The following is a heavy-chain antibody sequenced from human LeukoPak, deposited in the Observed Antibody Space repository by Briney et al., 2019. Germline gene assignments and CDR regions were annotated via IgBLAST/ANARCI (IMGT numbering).Heavy chain of an antibody. V-gene: IGHV5-51*01. CDR1: GYNFITYW. J-gene: IGHJ4*02. CDR3: VRSSLFCTVWYLADY. CDR2: IYPGDSDT. D-gene: IGHD6-19*01. Sequence: GESLKTSCKASGYNFITYWIGWVRQMPGKGLEWMGTIYPGDSDTRYSPSFQGQVTFSADKSITTAYLQWSSLKASDTAMYYCVRSSLFCTVWYLADYWGLATLVTVSP.